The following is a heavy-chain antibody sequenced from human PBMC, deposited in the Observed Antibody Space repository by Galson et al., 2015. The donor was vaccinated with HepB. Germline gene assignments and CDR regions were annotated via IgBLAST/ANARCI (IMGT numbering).Heavy chain of an antibody. CDR2: IWYDGSNK. Sequence: SLRLSCAASGFTFSSYGMHWVRQAPGKGLEWVAVIWYDGSNKYYADSVKGRFTISRDNSKNTLYLQMNSLRAEDTAVYYCARARGGRYCSGGSCYTLDYWGQGTLVTVSS. CDR3: ARARGGRYCSGGSCYTLDY. CDR1: GFTFSSYG. D-gene: IGHD2-15*01. V-gene: IGHV3-33*01. J-gene: IGHJ4*02.